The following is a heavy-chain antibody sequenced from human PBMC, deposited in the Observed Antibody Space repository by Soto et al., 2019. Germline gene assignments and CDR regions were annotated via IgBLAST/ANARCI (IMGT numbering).Heavy chain of an antibody. Sequence: GGSLRLSCVASGFTFSTYEMNWVRQAPGRGLEWISYISGSSSMIYYTDSVKGRFTVSRDNAKNSLYLQMNSLRAEDTAVYYCANDFWSEYRWGQGTLVTVSS. D-gene: IGHD3-3*01. CDR2: ISGSSSMI. V-gene: IGHV3-48*03. J-gene: IGHJ4*01. CDR1: GFTFSTYE. CDR3: ANDFWSEYR.